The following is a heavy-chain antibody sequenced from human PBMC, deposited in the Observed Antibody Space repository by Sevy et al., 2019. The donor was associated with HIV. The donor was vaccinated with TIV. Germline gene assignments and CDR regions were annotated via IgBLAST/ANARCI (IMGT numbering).Heavy chain of an antibody. CDR1: AVSITNYY. J-gene: IGHJ2*01. D-gene: IGHD2-2*01. CDR3: ARDWGTPAAHYWYFDL. V-gene: IGHV4-59*01. CDR2: IHYTGST. Sequence: SETLSLTCTVSAVSITNYYWSWIRQPPGKGLEWIANIHYTGSTNYNPSLQSRVTISVDTSKNQFSLKLSSVTAADTAVYYCARDWGTPAAHYWYFDLWGRRTLVTGSS.